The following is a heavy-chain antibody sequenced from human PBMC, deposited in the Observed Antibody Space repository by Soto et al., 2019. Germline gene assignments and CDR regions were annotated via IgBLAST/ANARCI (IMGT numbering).Heavy chain of an antibody. CDR2: MNPNSGST. CDR3: ARDKNYYDSSGYYTLDY. J-gene: IGHJ4*02. V-gene: IGHV1-8*01. Sequence: ASVKVSCKASGYTFTSYDINWVRQATGQGLEWMGRMNPNSGSTGYAQKFQGRVTMTTDTPTSTAYMELRSLRSDDTAVYYCARDKNYYDSSGYYTLDYWGQGTLVTVSS. D-gene: IGHD3-22*01. CDR1: GYTFTSYD.